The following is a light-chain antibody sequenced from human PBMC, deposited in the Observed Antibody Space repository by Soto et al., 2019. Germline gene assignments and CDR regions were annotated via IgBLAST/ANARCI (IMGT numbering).Light chain of an antibody. CDR2: DAS. V-gene: IGKV3-11*01. CDR3: QQRRTWPPRIT. CDR1: ESVSSD. Sequence: EVVLAQAPATLSLSPGARATLSWRASESVSSDLAWYQQKPGQAPRLLIYDASNRATGIPARFSGSESWTDFTRTISSLEPEEFAGYYGQQRRTWPPRITVAQGPQLELK. J-gene: IGKJ5*01.